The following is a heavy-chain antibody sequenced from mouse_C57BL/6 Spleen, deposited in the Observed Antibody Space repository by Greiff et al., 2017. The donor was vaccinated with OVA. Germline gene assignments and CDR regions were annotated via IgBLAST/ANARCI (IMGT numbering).Heavy chain of an antibody. CDR1: GVDFSRYW. CDR2: INPDSSTI. D-gene: IGHD4-1*01. Sequence: EASGVDFSRYWMSWVRRAPGKGLEWIGEINPDSSTINYAPSLKDKFIISRDNAKNTLYLQMSKVRSEDTALYYCARGQLTGGAYWGQGTLVTVSA. V-gene: IGHV4-1*01. J-gene: IGHJ3*01. CDR3: ARGQLTGGAY.